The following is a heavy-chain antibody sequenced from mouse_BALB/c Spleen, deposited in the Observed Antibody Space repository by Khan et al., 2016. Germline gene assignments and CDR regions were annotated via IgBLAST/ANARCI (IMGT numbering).Heavy chain of an antibody. CDR1: GFDFSRYW. J-gene: IGHJ3*01. V-gene: IGHV4-1*02. D-gene: IGHD1-1*01. CDR3: ARAGYYGYLAY. CDR2: INPDSSTI. Sequence: EVQLVESGGGLVQPGGSLKLSCAASGFDFSRYWMSWVRQAPGKGLEWIGDINPDSSTINYTPSLQVKFIISRDNAKNTMYLQLSKVRSEDTALYYCARAGYYGYLAYWGQGTLVTVSA.